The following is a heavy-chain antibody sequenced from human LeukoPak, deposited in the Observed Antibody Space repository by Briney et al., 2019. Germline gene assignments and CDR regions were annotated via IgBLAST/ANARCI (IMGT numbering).Heavy chain of an antibody. J-gene: IGHJ4*02. CDR2: INHSGST. D-gene: IGHD3-22*01. V-gene: IGHV4-34*01. CDR3: AGTYYYDSSGYYYPGGY. CDR1: GRSFSGYY. Sequence: SETLSLTCAVYGRSFSGYYWSWIRQPPGKGLEWIGEINHSGSTNYNPSLKSRVTISVDTSKNQFSLKLSSVTAADTAVYYCAGTYYYDSSGYYYPGGYWGQGTLVTVSS.